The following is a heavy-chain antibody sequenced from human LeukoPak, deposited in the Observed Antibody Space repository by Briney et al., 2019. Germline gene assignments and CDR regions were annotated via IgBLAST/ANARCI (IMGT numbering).Heavy chain of an antibody. Sequence: GASVKVSCKASGYTFTSYYMHWVRQAPGQGLEWMGIINPSGGNTSYAQKFQGRVTMTRDMSTSTVYMELSSLRSEDTAVYYCARTVGATANFDYWGQGTLVTVSS. CDR3: ARTVGATANFDY. CDR2: INPSGGNT. D-gene: IGHD1-26*01. J-gene: IGHJ4*02. V-gene: IGHV1-46*01. CDR1: GYTFTSYY.